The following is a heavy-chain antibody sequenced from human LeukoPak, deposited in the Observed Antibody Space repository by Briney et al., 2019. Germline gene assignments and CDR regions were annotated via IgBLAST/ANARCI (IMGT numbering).Heavy chain of an antibody. CDR3: ARDLGNLRDY. J-gene: IGHJ4*02. Sequence: PGGSLRLSCAASGFTFSSYAMSWVRQAPGKGLEWVSYISSSSSTIYYADSVKGRFTISRDNAKNSLYLQMNSLRAEDTAVYYCARDLGNLRDYWGQGTLVTVSS. V-gene: IGHV3-48*01. CDR2: ISSSSSTI. D-gene: IGHD2/OR15-2a*01. CDR1: GFTFSSYA.